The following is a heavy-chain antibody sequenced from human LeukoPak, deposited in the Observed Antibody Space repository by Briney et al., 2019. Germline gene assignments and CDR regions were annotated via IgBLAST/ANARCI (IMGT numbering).Heavy chain of an antibody. CDR2: IYHSVST. CDR3: ARSYSYGSGSYYGTYWCFDL. CDR1: LHSISSGGYS. Sequence: PSETLPLTCSVYLHSISSGGYSWSSFRQARGKGLEWLGYIYHSVSTYYNPSLKSRVTQSVDRSKNGFSLKLSSVTGADSAVYDGARSYSYGSGSYYGTYWCFDLWGRGNLVTVSS. V-gene: IGHV4-30-2*01. J-gene: IGHJ2*01. D-gene: IGHD3-10*01.